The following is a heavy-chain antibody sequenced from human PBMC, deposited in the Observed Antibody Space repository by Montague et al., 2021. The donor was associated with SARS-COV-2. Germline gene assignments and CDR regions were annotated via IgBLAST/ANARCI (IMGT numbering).Heavy chain of an antibody. CDR1: GFSLISDGVG. Sequence: PALVKPTQTLTLTCTFSGFSLISDGVGVGWIRQPPGKALEWLALIFWNDDKHYNSSLKNRLTVTKDTSKNQVVLTMTNMDPLDTGTYYCAHSLLFSSRGYLDSWGQGTLVTVAS. CDR3: AHSLLFSSRGYLDS. J-gene: IGHJ4*02. V-gene: IGHV2-5*01. CDR2: IFWNDDK. D-gene: IGHD3-10*01.